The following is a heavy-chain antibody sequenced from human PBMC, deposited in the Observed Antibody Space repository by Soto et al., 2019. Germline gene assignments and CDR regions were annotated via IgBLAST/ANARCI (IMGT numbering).Heavy chain of an antibody. V-gene: IGHV4-4*02. D-gene: IGHD6-19*01. CDR3: AGMPYTSGLRFDP. Sequence: ASETLSLTCAVSGGSISSSNWWSWVRQPPGKGLEWIGEIYHSGSTNYNPSLKSRVTISVDKSKNQFSLKLKSVTAADTAVYFCAGMPYTSGLRFDPWGPGTLVTVSS. CDR1: GGSISSSNW. CDR2: IYHSGST. J-gene: IGHJ5*02.